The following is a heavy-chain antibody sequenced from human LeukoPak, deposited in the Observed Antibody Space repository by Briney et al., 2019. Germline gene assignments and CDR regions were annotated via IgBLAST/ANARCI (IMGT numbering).Heavy chain of an antibody. CDR3: ARVVADSQYYYYGMDV. V-gene: IGHV4-34*01. D-gene: IGHD6-19*01. J-gene: IGHJ6*02. CDR1: GGSVSGYY. Sequence: SVTLSLTCAVYGGSVSGYYWSWLRQPPGKGRKWIGEINHSGSTNEKPSLRSRVTISVATSKNQCFLKLSPVTAAATAVYYGARVVADSQYYYYGMDVWGQGAKVSVSS. CDR2: INHSGST.